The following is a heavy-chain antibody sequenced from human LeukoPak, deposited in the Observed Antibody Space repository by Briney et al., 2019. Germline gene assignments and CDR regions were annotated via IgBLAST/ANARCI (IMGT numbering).Heavy chain of an antibody. J-gene: IGHJ4*02. V-gene: IGHV3-48*01. Sequence: GGSLRLSCAASGFTFSSYSMNWVRQAPGKGLEWVSYISSSSSTIYYADSVKGRFTISRDNAKNSLYLQMNSLRAEDTAVYYCARDRRKGQLTDWGQGTLVTVSS. CDR2: ISSSSSTI. D-gene: IGHD6-13*01. CDR1: GFTFSSYS. CDR3: ARDRRKGQLTD.